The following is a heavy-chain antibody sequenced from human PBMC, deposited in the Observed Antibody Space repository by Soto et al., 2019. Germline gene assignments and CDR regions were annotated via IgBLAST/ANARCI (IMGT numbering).Heavy chain of an antibody. J-gene: IGHJ6*03. CDR2: IYSGGST. CDR3: ARVSEGYCSGGACYYYYRDV. CDR1: GFTVSSNY. Sequence: PGGSLRLSCAASGFTVSSNYMSWVRQAPGKGLEWVSVIYSGGSTYYADSVKGRFTISRDNSKNTLYLQMNSLRAEDTAVYYCARVSEGYCSGGACYYYYRDVWGKGTRVTVSS. D-gene: IGHD2-15*01. V-gene: IGHV3-53*01.